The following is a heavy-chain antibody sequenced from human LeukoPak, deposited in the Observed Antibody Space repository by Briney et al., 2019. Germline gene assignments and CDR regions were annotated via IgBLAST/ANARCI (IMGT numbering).Heavy chain of an antibody. CDR2: IYYSGST. D-gene: IGHD5-18*01. Sequence: PSETLSLTCTVSGGSISSYYWSWIRQPPGEGLEWIGYIYYSGSTNYNPSLKSRVTISVDTSKNQFSLKLSSVTAADTAVYYCARGAPAYSYGYPDAFDIWGQGTMVTVSS. CDR3: ARGAPAYSYGYPDAFDI. CDR1: GGSISSYY. J-gene: IGHJ3*02. V-gene: IGHV4-59*01.